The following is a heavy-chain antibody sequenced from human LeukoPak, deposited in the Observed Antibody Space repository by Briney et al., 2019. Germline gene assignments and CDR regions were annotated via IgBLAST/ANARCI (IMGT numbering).Heavy chain of an antibody. CDR3: AREDDSSGWYNWFDP. Sequence: GASVKVSCKASGYTFTSYAMHWVRQAPGQRLEWMGWISAGNGNTKYSQKFQGRVTITRDTSASTAYMELSSLRSEDTAVYYCAREDDSSGWYNWFDPWGQGTLVTVSS. V-gene: IGHV1-3*01. D-gene: IGHD6-19*01. J-gene: IGHJ5*02. CDR1: GYTFTSYA. CDR2: ISAGNGNT.